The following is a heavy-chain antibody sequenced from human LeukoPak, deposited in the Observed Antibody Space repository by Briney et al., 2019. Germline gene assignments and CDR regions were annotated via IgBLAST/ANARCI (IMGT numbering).Heavy chain of an antibody. CDR2: VYYGGDT. CDR1: GGSITSSGVY. V-gene: IGHV4-39*01. Sequence: SETLSLTCTVSGGSITSSGVYWGWVRQPPGKGLEWVGCVYYGGDTYYNPSLKSRVTISVDTSKNQFSLSLTSVTAADTALYYCARLFSSGWPYFYGLDAWGQGTTVTVSS. J-gene: IGHJ6*02. CDR3: ARLFSSGWPYFYGLDA. D-gene: IGHD6-19*01.